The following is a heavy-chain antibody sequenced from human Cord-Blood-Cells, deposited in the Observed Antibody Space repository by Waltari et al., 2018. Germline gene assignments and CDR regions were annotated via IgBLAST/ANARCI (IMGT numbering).Heavy chain of an antibody. CDR2: IYYSGST. CDR1: GGSISSYY. V-gene: IGHV4-59*01. CDR3: ARQNGTYDFWSGYYIGNWFDP. D-gene: IGHD3-3*01. Sequence: QVQLQESGPGLVKPSETLSLTCTVSGGSISSYYWSWIRQPPGKGLEWIGYIYYSGSTNYNPSLKGRVTISVNTSKNQFSLKLSSVTAADTAVYYWARQNGTYDFWSGYYIGNWFDPWGQGTLVTVSS. J-gene: IGHJ5*02.